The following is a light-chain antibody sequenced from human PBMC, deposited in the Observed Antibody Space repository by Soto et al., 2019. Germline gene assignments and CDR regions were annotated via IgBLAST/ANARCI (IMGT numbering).Light chain of an antibody. J-gene: IGLJ1*01. CDR1: SSDVGGDNY. CDR2: EVN. Sequence: QSALTQPPSASGSPGQSVTISCTGTSSDVGGDNYVSWYQQHPDKAPKLIIYEVNKRPSGVPDRFSGSKSGNTASLTVSGLQAEDKADYSCNAYAGSNTFYVFGTGTKVTVL. V-gene: IGLV2-8*01. CDR3: NAYAGSNTFYV.